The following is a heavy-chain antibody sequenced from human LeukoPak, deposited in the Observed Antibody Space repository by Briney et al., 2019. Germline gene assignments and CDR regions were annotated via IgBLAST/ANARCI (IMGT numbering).Heavy chain of an antibody. V-gene: IGHV1-2*02. CDR1: GYTFTGYY. Sequence: ASVKVSCKASGYTFTGYYMHWVRQAPGQGLEWMGWINPNSGGTNYAQKFQGRVTITRDTSISTAYMDLGRLRSDDTAVYYCARDEQYYYGSGRYDYWGQGTLVTISS. J-gene: IGHJ4*02. D-gene: IGHD3-10*01. CDR3: ARDEQYYYGSGRYDY. CDR2: INPNSGGT.